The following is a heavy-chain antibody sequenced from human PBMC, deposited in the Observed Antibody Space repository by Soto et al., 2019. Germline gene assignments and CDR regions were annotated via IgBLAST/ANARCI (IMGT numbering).Heavy chain of an antibody. CDR3: ARDLGGWPDY. V-gene: IGHV1-18*01. CDR2: ISGYNGNT. CDR1: GYTFTNYG. Sequence: ASVKVSCKASGYTFTNYGFSWVRQAPGQGLEWMGWISGYNGNTKYSQKFQGRVTITRDTSASTAYMELSSLRSEDTAVYYCARDLGGWPDYWGQGTLVTVSS. J-gene: IGHJ4*02. D-gene: IGHD2-15*01.